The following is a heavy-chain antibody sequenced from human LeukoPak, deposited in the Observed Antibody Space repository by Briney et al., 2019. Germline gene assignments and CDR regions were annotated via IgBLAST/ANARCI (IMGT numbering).Heavy chain of an antibody. CDR1: GGSFSGYY. CDR2: INHSGST. J-gene: IGHJ4*02. Sequence: SETLSLTCAVYGGSFSGYYWSWIRQPPGKGLEWIGEINHSGSTNYYPSLKSRVTISVDTYKNQFSLRLNSVTAADTAVYYCARGRDGYNFLNRGEYYYFDYWGQGTLVTVSS. D-gene: IGHD5-24*01. V-gene: IGHV4-34*01. CDR3: ARGRDGYNFLNRGEYYYFDY.